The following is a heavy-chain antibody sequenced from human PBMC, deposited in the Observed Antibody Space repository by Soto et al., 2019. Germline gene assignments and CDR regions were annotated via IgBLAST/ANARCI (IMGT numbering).Heavy chain of an antibody. CDR2: ISYDGNNK. CDR1: GFTFSSCV. Sequence: QVQLVESGGGVVQPGRSLRLSCAASGFTFSSCVMYWVRQAPGKGLEWVAVISYDGNNKYYADSVKGRFTISRDNSKNTLYLQMNSLRAEDTAVYYCARAGCDGGSCYTLVGLRYGMDVWGQGTTVTVSS. V-gene: IGHV3-30-3*01. CDR3: ARAGCDGGSCYTLVGLRYGMDV. D-gene: IGHD2-15*01. J-gene: IGHJ6*02.